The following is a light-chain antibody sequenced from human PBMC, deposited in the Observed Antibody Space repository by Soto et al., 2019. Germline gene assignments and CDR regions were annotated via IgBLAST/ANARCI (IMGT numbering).Light chain of an antibody. Sequence: EILMTQSPATLSVSPGERATLSCRASQSVSSNLAWYQQKPGQAPRLLIYGASSRATGIPDRFSGSGSGTDFTLTISRLEPEDFAVYYCQQYGSSTWTFGQGTKVYIK. V-gene: IGKV3-20*01. CDR3: QQYGSSTWT. CDR2: GAS. CDR1: QSVSSN. J-gene: IGKJ1*01.